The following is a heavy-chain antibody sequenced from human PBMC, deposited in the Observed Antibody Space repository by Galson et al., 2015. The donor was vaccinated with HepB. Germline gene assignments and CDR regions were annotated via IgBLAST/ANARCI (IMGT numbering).Heavy chain of an antibody. D-gene: IGHD6-13*01. V-gene: IGHV3-53*01. CDR1: GFIVSSDY. J-gene: IGHJ4*02. CDR3: ARGAAPGDGYFDS. Sequence: SLRLSCAASGFIVSSDYMNWVRQAPGKGLEWVSAIFSEGTTKYADSVRGRFTISRDNSKSIVYLQMNSLRTEDTAVYYCARGAAPGDGYFDSWGQGTPVTDSS. CDR2: IFSEGTT.